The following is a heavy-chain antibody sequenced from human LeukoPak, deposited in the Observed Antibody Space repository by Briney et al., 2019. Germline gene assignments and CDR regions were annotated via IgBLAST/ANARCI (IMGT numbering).Heavy chain of an antibody. CDR2: ISYDGSNK. D-gene: IGHD2/OR15-2a*01. Sequence: GGSLRLSCAASGFTFSSYGMHWVRQAPGKGLEWVAVISYDGSNKYYADSVKGRFTISRDNSKNTLYLQMNSLRAEDTAVYYCARDVMQDVWGKGTTVTVSS. CDR3: ARDVMQDV. V-gene: IGHV3-30*03. CDR1: GFTFSSYG. J-gene: IGHJ6*04.